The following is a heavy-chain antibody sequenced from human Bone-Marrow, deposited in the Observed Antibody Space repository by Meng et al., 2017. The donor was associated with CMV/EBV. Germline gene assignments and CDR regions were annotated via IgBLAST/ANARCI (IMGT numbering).Heavy chain of an antibody. J-gene: IGHJ4*02. CDR1: GGSISSSSYS. CDR2: IYYSGST. CDR3: ASTPITMIVNYFDY. Sequence: LRRQRLGPGLGKPSETLSLTCPVSGGSISSSSYSWGWIRQPPGKGLEWIGSIYYSGSTYYNPSLKSRVTISVDTSKNQFSLKLSSVTAADTAVYYCASTPITMIVNYFDYWGQGTLVTVSS. D-gene: IGHD3-22*01. V-gene: IGHV4-39*07.